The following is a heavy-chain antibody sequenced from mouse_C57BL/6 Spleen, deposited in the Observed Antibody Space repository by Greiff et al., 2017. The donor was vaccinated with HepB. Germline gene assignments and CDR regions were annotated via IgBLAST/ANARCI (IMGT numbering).Heavy chain of an antibody. CDR2: IDPENGDT. CDR3: TTWTYGSSFEGYFDY. Sequence: EVQLQQSGAELVRPGASVKLSCTASGFNIKDDYMHWVKQRPEQGLEWIGWIDPENGDTEYASKFQGKATITADTSSNTAYLQLSSLTSEDTAVYYCTTWTYGSSFEGYFDYWGQGTTLTVSS. D-gene: IGHD1-1*01. V-gene: IGHV14-4*01. J-gene: IGHJ2*01. CDR1: GFNIKDDY.